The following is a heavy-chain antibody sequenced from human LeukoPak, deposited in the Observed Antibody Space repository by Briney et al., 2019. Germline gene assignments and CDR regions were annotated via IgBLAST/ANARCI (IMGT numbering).Heavy chain of an antibody. Sequence: GGSLRLSCAASGFTFSSYAMHWVRQAPGKGLEWVAVISYDGSNKYYADSVKGRFTISRDNSKNTLYLQMNSLRAEDTAFYYCARERITIFGTVQRFFDYWGQGTLVTVSS. CDR1: GFTFSSYA. V-gene: IGHV3-30*04. CDR3: ARERITIFGTVQRFFDY. D-gene: IGHD3-3*01. J-gene: IGHJ4*02. CDR2: ISYDGSNK.